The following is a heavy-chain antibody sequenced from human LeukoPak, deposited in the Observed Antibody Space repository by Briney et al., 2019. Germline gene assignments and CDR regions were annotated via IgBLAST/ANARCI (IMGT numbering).Heavy chain of an antibody. V-gene: IGHV3-74*01. D-gene: IGHD3-3*01. CDR3: AKELGGIFGVVGGFDY. J-gene: IGHJ4*02. CDR1: GFTFSSYW. CDR2: INTDGSTT. Sequence: PGGSLRLSCAASGFTFSSYWMHWVRQAPGKGLVWVSRINTDGSTTNYADSVKGRFTISRDNSKNTLYLQMNSLRAGDTAVYYCAKELGGIFGVVGGFDYWGQGTLVTVSS.